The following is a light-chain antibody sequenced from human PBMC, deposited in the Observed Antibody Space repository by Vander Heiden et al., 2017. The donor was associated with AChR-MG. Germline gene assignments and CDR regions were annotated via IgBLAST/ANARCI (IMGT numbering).Light chain of an antibody. V-gene: IGKV1-5*01. J-gene: IGKJ1*01. CDR2: DVS. Sequence: IQMTQSPSTLSASVGDRVTITCRASQNINSWLAWYQQKRGEAPKVLIYDVSNLQSGVPSRFSGSGSGTEFTLTISSLQPDDFATYYCQQDNYYPWTFGQGTTVEIK. CDR1: QNINSW. CDR3: QQDNYYPWT.